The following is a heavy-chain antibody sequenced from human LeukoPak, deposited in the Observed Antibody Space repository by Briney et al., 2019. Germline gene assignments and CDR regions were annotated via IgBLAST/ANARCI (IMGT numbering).Heavy chain of an antibody. Sequence: GGSLRLSCAASGFTFSIYWMSRVRQAGGKWLEWVANIKQVGSKNYYVDSVKGRFTISRDNAKNSRYIQMNRLRVEDTAVYYCARDKEYGGYSSSWYGGDWFDPWGQGTLVTVSS. CDR3: ARDKEYGGYSSSWYGGDWFDP. J-gene: IGHJ5*02. D-gene: IGHD6-13*01. CDR2: IKQVGSKN. CDR1: GFTFSIYW. V-gene: IGHV3-7*01.